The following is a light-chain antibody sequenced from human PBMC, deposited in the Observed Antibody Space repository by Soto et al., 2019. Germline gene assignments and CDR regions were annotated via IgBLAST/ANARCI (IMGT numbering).Light chain of an antibody. J-gene: IGKJ1*01. CDR1: QNIRSR. Sequence: DFQMTQSPSTLSASVGDRVTITCRASQNIRSRLAWFQQKPGKAPKLLIYDASSLESGVPQRFSGGRSGIEFTNRRSGRLTDDFNSSKCQQYHSYWLLGQGLKVDI. V-gene: IGKV1-5*01. CDR3: QQYHSYWL. CDR2: DAS.